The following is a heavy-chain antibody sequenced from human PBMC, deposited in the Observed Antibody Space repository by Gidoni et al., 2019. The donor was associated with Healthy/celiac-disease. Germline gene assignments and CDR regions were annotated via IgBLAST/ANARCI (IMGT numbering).Heavy chain of an antibody. CDR1: GFTFSSYA. V-gene: IGHV3-23*04. Sequence: EVQLVESGGGLVQPGGSLRLSCAASGFTFSSYAMSWVRQAPGKGLEWVSAISGSGGSTYYADSVKVRFTISRDNSKNTLYLQMNSLRAEDTAVYYCASRTYYYDSSGYLFDIWGQGTMVTVSS. D-gene: IGHD3-22*01. J-gene: IGHJ3*02. CDR2: ISGSGGST. CDR3: ASRTYYYDSSGYLFDI.